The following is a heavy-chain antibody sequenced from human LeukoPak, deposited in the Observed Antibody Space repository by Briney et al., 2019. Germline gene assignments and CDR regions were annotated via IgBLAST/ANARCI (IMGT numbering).Heavy chain of an antibody. CDR2: ISGSGDST. V-gene: IGHV3-23*01. CDR1: GLTISSYA. J-gene: IGHJ6*02. D-gene: IGHD3-3*01. CDR3: AKDMKAFTIFGVVTLPRTWGMDV. Sequence: PGGSLRLSCAASGLTISSYAVSWVPQATGKGLEWVSAISGSGDSTYYANSVKGRFTIYRDNSKNTLYLQMNSLRDEDMTVYYCAKDMKAFTIFGVVTLPRTWGMDVWGQGTTVTVSS.